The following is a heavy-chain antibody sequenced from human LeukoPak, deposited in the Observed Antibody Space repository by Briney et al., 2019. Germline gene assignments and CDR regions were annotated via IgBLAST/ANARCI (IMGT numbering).Heavy chain of an antibody. CDR2: MSSSSSYI. D-gene: IGHD2-15*01. CDR3: ARLRLGYCSGGSCYSFDY. V-gene: IGHV3-21*01. Sequence: PGGPLRFSCAASGFTFSSYSMNWVRQAPGKGLERVSAMSSSSSYIYYADSVKGRFTISRDNAKNSLYLQMNSLRAEDTAVYYCARLRLGYCSGGSCYSFDYWGQGTLVTVSS. CDR1: GFTFSSYS. J-gene: IGHJ4*02.